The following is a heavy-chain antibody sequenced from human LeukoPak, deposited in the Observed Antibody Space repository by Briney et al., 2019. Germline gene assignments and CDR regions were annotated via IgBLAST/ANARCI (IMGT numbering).Heavy chain of an antibody. CDR1: GYDFINYG. CDR2: RSIYNGNT. D-gene: IGHD6-6*01. Sequence: ASVTVSCMASGYDFINYGISWVRQDPGQGLEGMGWRSIYNGNTDYKLQGRVTMTTDTSTNTAYMEVRSLRSDDTAVYYCARGGPFPSSSSSREYYLDYWGQGTLVTVS. CDR3: ARGGPFPSSSSSREYYLDY. J-gene: IGHJ4*02. V-gene: IGHV1-18*01.